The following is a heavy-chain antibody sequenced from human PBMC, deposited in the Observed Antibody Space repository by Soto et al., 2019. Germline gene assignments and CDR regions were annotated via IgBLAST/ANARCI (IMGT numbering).Heavy chain of an antibody. Sequence: SETLSLTCTVSGGSISSGDYYWSWIRQPPGKGLEWIGYIYYSGSTYYNPSLKSRIIISVDTSKNQFSLKLSSVTAADTAVYYCARERPDGPRLDPWGQGTLVPVSS. V-gene: IGHV4-30-4*01. CDR3: ARERPDGPRLDP. CDR2: IYYSGST. CDR1: GGSISSGDYY. D-gene: IGHD6-6*01. J-gene: IGHJ5*02.